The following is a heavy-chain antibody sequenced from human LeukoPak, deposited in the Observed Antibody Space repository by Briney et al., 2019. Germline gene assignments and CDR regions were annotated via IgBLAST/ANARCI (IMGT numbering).Heavy chain of an antibody. CDR3: ASPVAVAGGDSDYYGMDV. D-gene: IGHD6-19*01. Sequence: ASVKVSCKASGGTFSSYTISWVRQAPGQGLGWMGRIIPILGIANYAQKFQGRVTITADKSTSTAYMELSSLRSEDTAVYYCASPVAVAGGDSDYYGMDVWGQGTTVTVSS. CDR1: GGTFSSYT. CDR2: IIPILGIA. J-gene: IGHJ6*02. V-gene: IGHV1-69*02.